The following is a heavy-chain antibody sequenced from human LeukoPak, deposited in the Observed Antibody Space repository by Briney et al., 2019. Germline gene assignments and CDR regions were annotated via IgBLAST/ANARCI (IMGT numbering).Heavy chain of an antibody. D-gene: IGHD3-22*01. Sequence: SETLSLTCAVSGGSISSSNWWSWVRQPPGKGLEWIGEIYHSGSTYYNPSLKSRVTISVDTSKNQFSLKLSSVTAADTAVYYCAIYDSSGYYFGYWGQGTLVTVSS. V-gene: IGHV4-4*02. CDR3: AIYDSSGYYFGY. J-gene: IGHJ4*02. CDR1: GGSISSSNW. CDR2: IYHSGST.